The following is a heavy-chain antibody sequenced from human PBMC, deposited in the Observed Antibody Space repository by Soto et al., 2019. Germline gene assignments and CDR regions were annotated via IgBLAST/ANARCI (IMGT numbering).Heavy chain of an antibody. D-gene: IGHD3-22*01. J-gene: IGHJ4*02. Sequence: QLHLQESGSGLVRSSQTLTLTCAVSGASISSGDYSWTWIRQPPGRGLEWIGYIYHSGNTYYNPSLKSRVTISVVRSKNQFFLDLNYVTAADTAVYYCARFGHSGGYFPSYFDSWGQGTLVTVSS. CDR2: IYHSGNT. CDR3: ARFGHSGGYFPSYFDS. V-gene: IGHV4-30-2*01. CDR1: GASISSGDYS.